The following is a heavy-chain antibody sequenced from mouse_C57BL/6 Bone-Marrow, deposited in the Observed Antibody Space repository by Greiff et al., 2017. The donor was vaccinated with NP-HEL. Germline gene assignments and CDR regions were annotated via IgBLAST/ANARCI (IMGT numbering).Heavy chain of an antibody. CDR3: AREGGYGNYDYFDY. J-gene: IGHJ2*01. CDR2: INPRSGNT. D-gene: IGHD2-1*01. CDR1: GYTFTSYG. V-gene: IGHV1-81*01. Sequence: QVQLQQSGAELARPGASVKLSCKASGYTFTSYGISWVKQRTGQGLEWIGEINPRSGNTYYNEKFKGKATLTADKSSSTAYMELRSLTSEDSAVYFCAREGGYGNYDYFDYWGQGTTLTVSS.